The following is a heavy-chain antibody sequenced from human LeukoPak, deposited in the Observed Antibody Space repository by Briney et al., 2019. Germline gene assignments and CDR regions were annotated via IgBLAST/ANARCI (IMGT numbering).Heavy chain of an antibody. V-gene: IGHV1-18*01. CDR3: ARIGFLEWLSSPNYFDY. J-gene: IGHJ4*02. D-gene: IGHD3-3*01. CDR1: GYTFTSYG. Sequence: ASVKVSCKASGYTFTSYGISWVRQAPGQGLEWMGWISAYNGNTNYAQKLQGRVTMTTDTSTNTAYMELRSLRSDDTAVYYCARIGFLEWLSSPNYFDYWGQGTLVTVSS. CDR2: ISAYNGNT.